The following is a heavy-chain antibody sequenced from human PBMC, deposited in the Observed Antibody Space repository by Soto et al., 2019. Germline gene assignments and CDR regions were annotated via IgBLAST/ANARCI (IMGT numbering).Heavy chain of an antibody. CDR3: AREGGGYRPVEAFDN. Sequence: ASVKVSCKASGYTFTGYYMHWVRQAPGQGLEWMGWINPNSGGTNYAQKFQGWVTMTRDTSISTAYMELSRLRSDDTAVYYCAREGGGYRPVEAFDNWGQGTLVTVSS. J-gene: IGHJ4*02. CDR1: GYTFTGYY. D-gene: IGHD5-18*01. V-gene: IGHV1-2*04. CDR2: INPNSGGT.